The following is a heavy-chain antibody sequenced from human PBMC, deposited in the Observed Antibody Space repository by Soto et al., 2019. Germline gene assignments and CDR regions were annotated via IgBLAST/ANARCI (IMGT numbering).Heavy chain of an antibody. J-gene: IGHJ6*02. CDR1: GFTFSSYG. CDR2: ISYDGSNK. D-gene: IGHD2-2*01. V-gene: IGHV3-30*03. CDR3: ARDRQGEVPAAGAYFFGSDL. Sequence: PVGSLRLSCAASGFTFSSYGMHWVRQAPGKGLEWVAVISYDGSNKYYADSVKGRSTISRDNSKNTLYLQMNSLRAEDTAVYYCARDRQGEVPAAGAYFFGSDLCGQVTTLTVAS.